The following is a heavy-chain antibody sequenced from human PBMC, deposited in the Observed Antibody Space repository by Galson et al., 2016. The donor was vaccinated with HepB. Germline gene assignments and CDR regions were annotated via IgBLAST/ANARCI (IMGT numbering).Heavy chain of an antibody. CDR2: TYYRTEWRY. CDR1: GDSVSNNIDG. Sequence: CAISGDSVSNNIDGWNWIRQSPSRGLEWLGRTYYRTEWRYDYATSLLSRISINPDTSKNQFSLHLNFVTPEDTGVYYCVKSVQLGGGFVTWGQGTLVTVSS. V-gene: IGHV6-1*01. CDR3: VKSVQLGGGFVT. D-gene: IGHD2-2*01. J-gene: IGHJ4*02.